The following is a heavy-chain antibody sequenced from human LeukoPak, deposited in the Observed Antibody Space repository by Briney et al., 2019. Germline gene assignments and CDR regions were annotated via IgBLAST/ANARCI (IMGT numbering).Heavy chain of an antibody. V-gene: IGHV4-4*07. CDR1: GGSISSYY. CDR3: ARGYSSSNLYYYYYMDV. CDR2: IYTSGST. J-gene: IGHJ6*03. Sequence: SETLSLTCTVSGGSISSYYWTWIRQPAGKGLEWIGRIYTSGSTNYNPSLKSRVTMSVDTSKNQFSLKLSSVAAADTAVYYCARGYSSSNLYYYYYMDVWGKGTTVTVSS. D-gene: IGHD6-13*01.